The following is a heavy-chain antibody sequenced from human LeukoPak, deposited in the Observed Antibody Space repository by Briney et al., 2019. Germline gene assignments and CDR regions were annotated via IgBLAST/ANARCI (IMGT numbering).Heavy chain of an antibody. Sequence: VASVTVSCKASGGTFSSYAISWVRQAPGQGLEWMGGIIPIFGTANYAQKFQGRVTITADESTSTAYMELSSLRSEDTAVYYCARPRLLGYCSGGSCSTPLDYWGQGTLVTVSS. CDR3: ARPRLLGYCSGGSCSTPLDY. V-gene: IGHV1-69*13. CDR2: IIPIFGTA. D-gene: IGHD2-15*01. J-gene: IGHJ4*02. CDR1: GGTFSSYA.